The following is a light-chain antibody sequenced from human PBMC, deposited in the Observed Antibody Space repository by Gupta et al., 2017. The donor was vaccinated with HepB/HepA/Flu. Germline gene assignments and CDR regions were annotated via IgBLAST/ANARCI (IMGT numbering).Light chain of an antibody. Sequence: EIVMTQSPATLPVSPGERATLPCRASQSVSSNLAWYQQKPGQASRLLIYGASTRATGIPARFSGSGSGTEFTLTISSLQSEDLAVYYCQQYNNWPLTFGPGTKVDIK. CDR1: QSVSSN. J-gene: IGKJ3*01. V-gene: IGKV3-15*01. CDR3: QQYNNWPLT. CDR2: GAS.